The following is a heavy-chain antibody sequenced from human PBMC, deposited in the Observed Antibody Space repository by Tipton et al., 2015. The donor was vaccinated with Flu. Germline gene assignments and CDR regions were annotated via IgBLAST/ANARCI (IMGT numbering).Heavy chain of an antibody. CDR3: ARDLFGEKEWLNP. CDR1: GVSISICSYY. Sequence: TLSLTCTVSGVSISICSYYFIFILHPAFNLLYCILRIYTIGSTNYNPSLNSRVTISVDTSKNQFSLKLSSVTEAEKDVYYCARDLFGEKEWLNPWGQGTLVTV. J-gene: IGHJ5*02. D-gene: IGHD3-10*01. V-gene: IGHV4-61*02. CDR2: IYTIGST.